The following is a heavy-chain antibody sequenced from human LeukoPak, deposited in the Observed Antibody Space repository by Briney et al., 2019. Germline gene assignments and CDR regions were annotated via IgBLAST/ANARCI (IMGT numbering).Heavy chain of an antibody. J-gene: IGHJ4*02. D-gene: IGHD6-19*01. CDR2: INWNGGRT. Sequence: GGSLRLSCAASGFTFDDYGMSWVRQAPGKGLEWVSGINWNGGRTGYAESVKGRFTISRDNAKNSLYLQMNTLRAEDTALYYCARAVSNSGWYGSVDYWGQGTMVTVSS. CDR3: ARAVSNSGWYGSVDY. V-gene: IGHV3-20*04. CDR1: GFTFDDYG.